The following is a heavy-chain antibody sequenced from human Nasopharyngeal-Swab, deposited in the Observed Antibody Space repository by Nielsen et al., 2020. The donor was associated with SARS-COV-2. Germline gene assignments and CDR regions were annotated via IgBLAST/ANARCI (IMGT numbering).Heavy chain of an antibody. CDR1: GFIFSNYW. J-gene: IGHJ4*02. CDR3: ARDRSGETGTVGAD. Sequence: GESLKISCAGSGFIFSNYWMHWVRQAPGKGLVWVSRIIGDGSDPSYADSVKGRFTISKDNAKNTMYLQMNSLRADDTAMYFCARDRSGETGTVGADWGQGTLVTVSS. CDR2: IIGDGSDP. D-gene: IGHD1-7*01. V-gene: IGHV3-74*01.